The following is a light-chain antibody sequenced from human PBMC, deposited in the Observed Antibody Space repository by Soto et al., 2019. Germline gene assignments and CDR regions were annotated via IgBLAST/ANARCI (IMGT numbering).Light chain of an antibody. V-gene: IGLV1-51*01. CDR3: GAWDGSLSVVL. CDR2: DSD. CDR1: SANIGNNY. J-gene: IGLJ2*01. Sequence: QSVLTQPHSVSAAPGQKVTISCSGSSANIGNNYVSWYQHLPGTAPKLVIYDSDKRPSEIPDRFSGSKSGTSATLDITGLQTGDEADYYCGAWDGSLSVVLFGGGTKLTLL.